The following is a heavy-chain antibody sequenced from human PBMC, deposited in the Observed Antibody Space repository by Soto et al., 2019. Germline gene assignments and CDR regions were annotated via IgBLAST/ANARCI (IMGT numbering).Heavy chain of an antibody. CDR2: INAIFGTA. CDR3: ARGASPLIDY. Sequence: SVKVSCKAPGGTFSSYAISWVRQAPGQGLEWMGGINAIFGTANYAQKFQGRVTITGDASTSTAYMEVSSLRSEDTAVYYCARGASPLIDYWGQGTLVTVSS. D-gene: IGHD1-26*01. CDR1: GGTFSSYA. J-gene: IGHJ4*02. V-gene: IGHV1-69*13.